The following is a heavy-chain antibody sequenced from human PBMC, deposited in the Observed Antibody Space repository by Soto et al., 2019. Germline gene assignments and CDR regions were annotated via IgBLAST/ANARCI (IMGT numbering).Heavy chain of an antibody. CDR3: ARVSLVLRYFDWPSANWFDP. V-gene: IGHV1-2*02. D-gene: IGHD3-9*01. Sequence: ASVKVSCKASGYTFTGYYMHWVRQAPGQGLEWMGWINPNSGGTNYAQKFKGRVTMTRDTSISTAYMELSRLRSDDTAVYYCARVSLVLRYFDWPSANWFDPWGQGTLVTVSS. J-gene: IGHJ5*02. CDR2: INPNSGGT. CDR1: GYTFTGYY.